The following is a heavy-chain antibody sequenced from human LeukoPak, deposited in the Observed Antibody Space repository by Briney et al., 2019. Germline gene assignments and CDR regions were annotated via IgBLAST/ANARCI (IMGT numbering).Heavy chain of an antibody. D-gene: IGHD4-17*01. CDR3: ASWAGYGDYRDDAFDI. CDR2: TYYRSKWYN. CDR1: GDSVSSNSAA. Sequence: SQTLSLTCAISGDSVSSNSAAWNWIRQSPSRGLEWLGRTYYRSKWYNDYAVSVKSRITINPDTSKNQFSLQLNSVTPEDTAVYYCASWAGYGDYRDDAFDIWGQGTMVTVSS. J-gene: IGHJ3*02. V-gene: IGHV6-1*01.